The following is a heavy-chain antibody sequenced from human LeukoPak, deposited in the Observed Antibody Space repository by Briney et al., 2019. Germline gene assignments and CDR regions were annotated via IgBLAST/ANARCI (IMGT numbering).Heavy chain of an antibody. Sequence: GGSLRLSCADSGFTFSDYYMSWIRQAPGKGLEWLSYIRGSGSPISYADSVKGRFTISRDNAKNSLYLQMNTLRAEDTAVYYCARCYYDNSGYYYFDYWGQGTLVTVSS. CDR3: ARCYYDNSGYYYFDY. D-gene: IGHD3-22*01. J-gene: IGHJ4*02. CDR2: IRGSGSPI. V-gene: IGHV3-11*01. CDR1: GFTFSDYY.